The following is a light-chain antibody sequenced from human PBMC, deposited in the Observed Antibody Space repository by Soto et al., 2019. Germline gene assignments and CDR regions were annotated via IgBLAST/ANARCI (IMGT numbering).Light chain of an antibody. CDR1: QSVSNSY. CDR3: QQYGSAFLT. V-gene: IGKV3-20*01. J-gene: IGKJ4*01. CDR2: GAS. Sequence: EIVLTQSPGTVSLSPGEGATLSCRASQSVSNSYVAWYQQKPGQAPRLLIYGASNRATGTPDRFSGSGSGTDFTLTVSRLEPEDFAVYYCQQYGSAFLTFGGGTKVEIK.